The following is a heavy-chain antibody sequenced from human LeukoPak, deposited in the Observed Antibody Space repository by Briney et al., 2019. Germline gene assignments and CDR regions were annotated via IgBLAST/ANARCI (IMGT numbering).Heavy chain of an antibody. CDR2: ITYSSGNT. V-gene: IGHV3-23*01. J-gene: IGHJ4*02. CDR3: AKDGTGCGGDCYSDY. CDR1: GFTFSAYG. D-gene: IGHD2-21*02. Sequence: GGSLRLSCAASGFTFSAYGMSWFRRAPGKGLEWVSAITYSSGNTYYADSVKGRFTISRDNSKNTLYLQMNSLRAEDTALYYCAKDGTGCGGDCYSDYWGQGTLVTVSS.